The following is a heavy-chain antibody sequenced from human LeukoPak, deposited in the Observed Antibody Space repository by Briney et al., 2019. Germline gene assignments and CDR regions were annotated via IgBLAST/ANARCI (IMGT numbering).Heavy chain of an antibody. CDR3: ARRRGYYYDSSGYYVAFDI. CDR2: IYYSGST. CDR1: GGSISSSSYY. Sequence: SETLSLTCTVSGGSISSSSYYWGWIRQPPGKGLEWIGYIYYSGSTNYNPSLKSRVTISVDTSKHQFSLKLSSVTAADTAVYYCARRRGYYYDSSGYYVAFDIWGQGTMVTVSS. D-gene: IGHD3-22*01. J-gene: IGHJ3*02. V-gene: IGHV4-61*05.